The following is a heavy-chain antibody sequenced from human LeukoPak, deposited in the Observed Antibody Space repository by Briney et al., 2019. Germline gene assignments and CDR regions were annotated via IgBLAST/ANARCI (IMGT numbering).Heavy chain of an antibody. J-gene: IGHJ3*02. CDR1: GYSFTSYW. D-gene: IGHD3-22*01. CDR2: IYPGDSDT. V-gene: IGHV5-51*01. Sequence: GASLEISCKGSGYSFTSYWIGWVRQMLGKGLEWMGIIYPGDSDTRYSPSFQGQVTISADKSISTAYLQWSSLKASDTAMYYCARHRRADYYDSSGSGAFDIWGQGTMVTVSS. CDR3: ARHRRADYYDSSGSGAFDI.